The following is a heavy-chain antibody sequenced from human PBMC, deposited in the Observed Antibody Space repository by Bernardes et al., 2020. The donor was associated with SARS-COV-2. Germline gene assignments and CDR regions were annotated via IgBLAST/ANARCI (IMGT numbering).Heavy chain of an antibody. V-gene: IGHV4-39*01. J-gene: IGHJ4*02. CDR2: IYYSGST. CDR3: ARIGYSSSWFD. D-gene: IGHD6-13*01. CDR1: GGSISSSSYY. Sequence: SETLSLTCTVSGGSISSSSYYWGWIRQPPGKGLEWIGSIYYSGSTYYNPSLKSRVTISVDTSKNQFSLKLSSVTAADTAVYYCARIGYSSSWFDWGQGTLVTVSS.